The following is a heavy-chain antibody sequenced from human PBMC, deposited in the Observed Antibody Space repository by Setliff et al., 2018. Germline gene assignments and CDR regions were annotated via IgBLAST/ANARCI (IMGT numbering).Heavy chain of an antibody. CDR1: GGSFSDYY. CDR2: INPSGST. D-gene: IGHD3-16*01. J-gene: IGHJ2*01. Sequence: TSETLSLTCAVYGGSFSDYYWSWIRQPPGKGLEWIGEINPSGSTNYNPSLESRVTISVDTSKNQFSLKLSSVTAADTAVYYCASLGIRDWYFDLWGRGTLVTVSS. CDR3: ASLGIRDWYFDL. V-gene: IGHV4-34*01.